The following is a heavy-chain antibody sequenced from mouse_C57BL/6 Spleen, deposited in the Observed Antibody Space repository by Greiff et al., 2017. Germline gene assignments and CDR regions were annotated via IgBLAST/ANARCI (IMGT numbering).Heavy chain of an antibody. V-gene: IGHV3-6*01. Sequence: EVQLQQSGPGLVKPSQSLSLTCSVTGYSITSGYYWNWIRQFPGNKLEWMGYISYDGSNNYNPSLKNRISITRDTSKNQFFLKLNSVTTEDTATYYCARGEYDGYYVDAMDYWGQGTSVTVSS. CDR3: ARGEYDGYYVDAMDY. J-gene: IGHJ4*01. D-gene: IGHD2-3*01. CDR2: ISYDGSN. CDR1: GYSITSGYY.